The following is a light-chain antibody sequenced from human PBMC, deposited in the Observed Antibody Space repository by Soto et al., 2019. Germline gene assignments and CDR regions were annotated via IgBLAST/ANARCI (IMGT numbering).Light chain of an antibody. CDR1: SSDGDDYKD. J-gene: IGLJ1*01. Sequence: QSALTQPASVSGSPGQSITISCTGISSDGDDYKDVSWYQQHPGKAPKLMIYEVTYRPSGVSNRFSGSKSGNTASLTISGLQAEDEADYYCSSYTSTTTVFGTGTKRTVL. CDR2: EVT. V-gene: IGLV2-14*01. CDR3: SSYTSTTTV.